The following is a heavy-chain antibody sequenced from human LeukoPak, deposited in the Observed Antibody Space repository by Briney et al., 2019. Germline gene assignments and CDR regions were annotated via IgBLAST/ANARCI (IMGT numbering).Heavy chain of an antibody. Sequence: GGSLRLSCAASGFTFDDCAMSWVRQAPGMGLEWVSDINWSGGSTGYADSVKGRFTISRDNAKNSLYLQMDSLRAEDTAVYYCAKGSGSYLSPLYYFDYWGQGTLVTVSS. D-gene: IGHD1-26*01. V-gene: IGHV3-20*04. J-gene: IGHJ4*02. CDR2: INWSGGST. CDR3: AKGSGSYLSPLYYFDY. CDR1: GFTFDDCA.